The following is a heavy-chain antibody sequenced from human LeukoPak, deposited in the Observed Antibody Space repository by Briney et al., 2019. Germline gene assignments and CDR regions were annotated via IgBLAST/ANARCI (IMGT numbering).Heavy chain of an antibody. D-gene: IGHD1-1*01. CDR3: ARVRDSDNWWGAFDI. V-gene: IGHV1-18*01. Sequence: GASVKVSCKASGYRFSSSGITWVRQAPGQGPEWMGWISTVNGNSRYAQNFQGRVTLATDTSTNTAHLELTSLRSDDTAIYYCARVRDSDNWWGAFDIWGQGTMVTVSS. CDR1: GYRFSSSG. CDR2: ISTVNGNS. J-gene: IGHJ3*02.